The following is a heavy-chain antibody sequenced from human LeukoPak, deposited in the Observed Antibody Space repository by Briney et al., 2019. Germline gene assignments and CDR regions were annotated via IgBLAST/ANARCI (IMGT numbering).Heavy chain of an antibody. CDR2: IYYSGST. J-gene: IGHJ3*02. CDR1: GGSFSGYY. CDR3: SRILYSSIWHAFDI. V-gene: IGHV4-59*01. Sequence: SETLSLTCAVYGGSFSGYYWSWLRQPPGKGLEWVGYIYYSGSTNYNPSLKSGVTISVDTSKNKFSLTRRPMTAADTAVYYCSRILYSSIWHAFDIWGQGTIVTVSS. D-gene: IGHD6-13*01.